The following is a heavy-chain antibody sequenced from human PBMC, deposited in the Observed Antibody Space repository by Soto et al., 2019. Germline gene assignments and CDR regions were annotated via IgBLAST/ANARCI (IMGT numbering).Heavy chain of an antibody. CDR2: IYHSGST. Sequence: QVQLQESGPGLVKPSQTLSLTCTVSGGSITSGGFYWSWVRQHPGKGLEWIGYIYHSGSTNIYDTGSIYYNPSRKSRVIISADTSQNQVSLRLSFVTAADTAVYYCARNGYTYGMDVWGQGATVTVS. CDR1: GGSITSGGFY. D-gene: IGHD5-18*01. J-gene: IGHJ6*02. CDR3: ARNGYTYGMDV. V-gene: IGHV4-31*03.